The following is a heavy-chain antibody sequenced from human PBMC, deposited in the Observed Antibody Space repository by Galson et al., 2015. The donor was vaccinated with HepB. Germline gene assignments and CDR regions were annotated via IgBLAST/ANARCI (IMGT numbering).Heavy chain of an antibody. CDR2: INRISNSI. CDR1: GFAFSDYS. V-gene: IGHV3-48*01. Sequence: SLRLSCAASGFAFSDYSMNWVRQAPGKGLEWVSYINRISNSIHYADSVKGRFSISRNNAKNSLNLQMNSLRAEDTAVYYCARGKLTERPPYYYMDVWGRGTTVTVSS. D-gene: IGHD3-9*01. CDR3: ARGKLTERPPYYYMDV. J-gene: IGHJ6*03.